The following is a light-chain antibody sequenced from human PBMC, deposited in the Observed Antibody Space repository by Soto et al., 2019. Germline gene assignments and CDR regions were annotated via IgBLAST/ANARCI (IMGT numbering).Light chain of an antibody. CDR1: QSVSIW. CDR3: QQYNGYSTWT. J-gene: IGKJ1*01. Sequence: DIHLTQSPSTLSASVGDRVTITCRASQSVSIWLAWYRQKPGKAPEVLVWDASSLQRGVPSRFSGSGSGTELTLTISSLQPDDFATYYCQQYNGYSTWTFGQGTKVDIK. CDR2: DAS. V-gene: IGKV1-5*01.